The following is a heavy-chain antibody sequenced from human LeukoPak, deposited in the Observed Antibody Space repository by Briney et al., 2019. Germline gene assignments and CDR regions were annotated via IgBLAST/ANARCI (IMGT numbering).Heavy chain of an antibody. CDR1: GFSFGSYW. V-gene: IGHV3-7*05. Sequence: GGSLRLSCAASGFSFGSYWMSWVRQAPGKGLEWVAKIKHDGSEKYYVDSVKGRFTISRDNAKNSLHLQMNRLRAEDTAVYYCARDGGSYYLDYWGQGTLVTVSS. J-gene: IGHJ4*02. CDR2: IKHDGSEK. CDR3: ARDGGSYYLDY. D-gene: IGHD1-26*01.